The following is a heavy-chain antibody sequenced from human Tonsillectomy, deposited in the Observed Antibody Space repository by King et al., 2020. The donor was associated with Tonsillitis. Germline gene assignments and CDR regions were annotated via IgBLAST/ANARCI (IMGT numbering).Heavy chain of an antibody. CDR1: GFTFSSYS. Sequence: VQLVESGGGLVKPGGSLRLSCAASGFTFSSYSMNWVRQAPGKGLEWVSSISSSSSYIYYADSVKGRFTISRDNAKNSLYLQMNSLRAEDTAVYYCARARDYYDSSGYPIAFDYWGQGTLVTVSS. J-gene: IGHJ4*02. CDR3: ARARDYYDSSGYPIAFDY. CDR2: ISSSSSYI. V-gene: IGHV3-21*01. D-gene: IGHD3-22*01.